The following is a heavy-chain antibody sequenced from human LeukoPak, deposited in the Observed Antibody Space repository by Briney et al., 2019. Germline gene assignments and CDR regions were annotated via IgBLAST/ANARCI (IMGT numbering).Heavy chain of an antibody. J-gene: IGHJ4*02. V-gene: IGHV3-48*01. CDR2: ISSSSSTI. CDR1: GFTFSSYS. D-gene: IGHD4-17*01. Sequence: GGSLRLSCAASGFTFSSYSMNWVRQVPGKGLEWVSYISSSSSTIYYADSVKGRFTISRDNAKNSLYLQMNSLRAEDTAVYYCARSTLVTVTPHFDYWGQGTLVTVSS. CDR3: ARSTLVTVTPHFDY.